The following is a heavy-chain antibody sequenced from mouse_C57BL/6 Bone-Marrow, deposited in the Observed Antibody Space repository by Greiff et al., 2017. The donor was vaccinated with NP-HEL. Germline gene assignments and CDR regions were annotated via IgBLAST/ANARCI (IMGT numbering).Heavy chain of an antibody. D-gene: IGHD2-1*01. CDR2: ISDGGSYT. CDR3: ARDGNYDD. V-gene: IGHV5-4*01. Sequence: EVKLMESGGGLVKPGGSLKLSCAASGFTFSSYAMSWVRQTPEKRLEWVATISDGGSYTYYPDNVKGRFTISRDNAKNSLYLQMSHLKSEDTAMYYCARDGNYDDWGQGTTLTVSS. CDR1: GFTFSSYA. J-gene: IGHJ2*01.